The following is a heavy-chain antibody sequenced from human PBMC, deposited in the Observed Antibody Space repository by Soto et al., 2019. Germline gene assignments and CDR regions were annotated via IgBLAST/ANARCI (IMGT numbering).Heavy chain of an antibody. J-gene: IGHJ4*02. Sequence: GGSLRLSCAASGFTFSNAWMSGVLQAPGKGLEWVGRIKSKTDGGTTDYAAPVKGRFTISRDDSKNTLYLQMNSLKTEDTAVYYCTTLPFPGLTGTDTYCSGGSCYVYWGQGTLVTVSS. CDR1: GFTFSNAW. CDR2: IKSKTDGGTT. CDR3: TTLPFPGLTGTDTYCSGGSCYVY. D-gene: IGHD2-15*01. V-gene: IGHV3-15*01.